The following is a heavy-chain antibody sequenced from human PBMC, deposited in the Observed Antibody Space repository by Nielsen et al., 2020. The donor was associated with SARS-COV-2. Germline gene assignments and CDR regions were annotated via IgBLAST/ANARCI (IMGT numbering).Heavy chain of an antibody. D-gene: IGHD6-19*01. CDR2: INPSGGST. V-gene: IGHV1-46*01. CDR3: ATGFAVAPVQGGQFYYYYYGMDV. J-gene: IGHJ6*02. CDR1: GYTFTSYY. Sequence: ASVKVSCKASGYTFTSYYMHWVRQAPGQGLEWMGIINPSGGSTSYAQKFQGRVTMTEDTSTDTAYMELSSLRSEDTAVYYCATGFAVAPVQGGQFYYYYYGMDVWGQGTTVTVSS.